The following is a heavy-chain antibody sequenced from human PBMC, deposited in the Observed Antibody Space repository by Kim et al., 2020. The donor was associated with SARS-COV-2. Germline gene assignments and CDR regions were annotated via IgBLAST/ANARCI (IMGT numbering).Heavy chain of an antibody. V-gene: IGHV1-18*04. J-gene: IGHJ6*02. CDR3: ARFVRGVIPYYYYGMDV. CDR2: ISAYNGNT. Sequence: ASVKVSCKASGYTFTSYGISWVRQAPGHGLEWMGWISAYNGNTDYAQRLQGRVTMTTDTSTSTAYMELRSLRSDDTAVYYCARFVRGVIPYYYYGMDVWGQGTTVTVSS. CDR1: GYTFTSYG. D-gene: IGHD3-10*02.